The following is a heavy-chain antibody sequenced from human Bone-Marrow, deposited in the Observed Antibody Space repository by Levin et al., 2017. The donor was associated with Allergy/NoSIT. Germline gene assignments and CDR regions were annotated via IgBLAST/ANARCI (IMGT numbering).Heavy chain of an antibody. V-gene: IGHV3-49*04. Sequence: GESLKISCTASGFSFGGYTMSWVRQAPGKGLEWVGFIRSKSYGGTTEYAASVKGRFTISRDDSKSIAYLEMNSLKSEDTSVYYCTRDHGSGSGWFIDNWDQGTLVTVSS. CDR2: IRSKSYGGTT. D-gene: IGHD6-19*01. CDR3: TRDHGSGSGWFIDN. J-gene: IGHJ4*02. CDR1: GFSFGGYT.